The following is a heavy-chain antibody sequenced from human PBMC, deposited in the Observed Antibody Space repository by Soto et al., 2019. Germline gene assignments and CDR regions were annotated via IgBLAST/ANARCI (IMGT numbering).Heavy chain of an antibody. CDR1: GGTFNTYT. CDR3: AVTYCRDNSCPRDFDF. J-gene: IGHJ4*02. V-gene: IGHV1-69*02. CDR2: FIPILEMA. D-gene: IGHD2-21*01. Sequence: QVQVVQSGAEVKKPESSVKVSCKPSGGTFNTYTVNWVRLAPGHGLEWMGRFIPILEMANYAQKFQDRVTITADRSTFTAYMELNSLTSDDTAVYYCAVTYCRDNSCPRDFDFWGPGTRVPVSS.